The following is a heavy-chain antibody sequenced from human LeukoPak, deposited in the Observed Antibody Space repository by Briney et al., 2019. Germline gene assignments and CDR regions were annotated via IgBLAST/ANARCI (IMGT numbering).Heavy chain of an antibody. Sequence: PGGSLRLSCAASGFTFSSYAMSWVRQAPGKGLEWVSAISGSGGSTYYADSVKGRFTISRDNSKNTLYLQMNSLRAEDTAVYYCAKDGAYYDFWSGYPTHYYYYNMDVWGKGTTVTVSS. D-gene: IGHD3-3*01. CDR1: GFTFSSYA. CDR3: AKDGAYYDFWSGYPTHYYYYNMDV. V-gene: IGHV3-23*01. J-gene: IGHJ6*03. CDR2: ISGSGGST.